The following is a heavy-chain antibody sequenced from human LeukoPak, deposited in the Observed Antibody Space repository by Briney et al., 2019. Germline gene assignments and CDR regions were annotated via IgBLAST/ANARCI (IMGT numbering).Heavy chain of an antibody. D-gene: IGHD3-10*01. V-gene: IGHV4-34*01. CDR2: INHSGST. CDR3: ARGLYYGGAFDI. J-gene: IGHJ3*02. Sequence: PSETLSLTCAVYGGSFSGYYWSWIRQPPGKGLEWIGEINHSGSTNYNPSLKSRVTISVDTSKNQFSLKLSSVTAADTAVYYCARGLYYGGAFDIWGRGTMVTVSS. CDR1: GGSFSGYY.